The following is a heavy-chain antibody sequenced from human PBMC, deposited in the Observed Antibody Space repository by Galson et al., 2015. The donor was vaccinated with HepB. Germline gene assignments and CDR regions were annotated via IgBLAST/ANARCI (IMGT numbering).Heavy chain of an antibody. J-gene: IGHJ4*02. V-gene: IGHV4-34*01. CDR2: INHSGST. Sequence: SETLSLTCAVYGGSFSGYYWSWIRQPPGKGLEWIGEINHSGSTNYNPSLKSRVTISVDTSKNQFSLKLSSVTAADTAVYYCARGNAAMVAYWGQGTLVTVSS. CDR3: ARGNAAMVAY. D-gene: IGHD5-18*01. CDR1: GGSFSGYY.